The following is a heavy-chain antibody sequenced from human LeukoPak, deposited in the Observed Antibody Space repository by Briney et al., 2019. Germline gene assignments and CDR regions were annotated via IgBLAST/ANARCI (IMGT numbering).Heavy chain of an antibody. J-gene: IGHJ4*02. CDR2: LDASGAPT. D-gene: IGHD6-19*01. V-gene: IGHV3-23*01. Sequence: GGPLRLSCAASGFTFRSYAMSWVRQAPGEGLEWVSSLDASGAPTYYVDSVKGRFTISRDNSKNSLYLQMNSLRAEDTAIYYCAKVVSSALDHWGQGTLVTVSS. CDR3: AKVVSSALDH. CDR1: GFTFRSYA.